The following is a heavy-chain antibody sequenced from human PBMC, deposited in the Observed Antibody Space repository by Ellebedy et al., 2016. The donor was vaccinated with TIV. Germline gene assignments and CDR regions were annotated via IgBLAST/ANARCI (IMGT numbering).Heavy chain of an antibody. J-gene: IGHJ4*02. CDR2: INPNSGGT. CDR1: GYTFTSYG. CDR3: ARAPPIGYDSSGFVFDY. Sequence: ASVKVSCXASGYTFTSYGISWVRQAPGQGLEWMGWINPNSGGTNYAQKFQGWVTMTRDTSISTAYMELSRLRSDDTAVYYCARAPPIGYDSSGFVFDYWGQGTLVTVSS. D-gene: IGHD3-22*01. V-gene: IGHV1-2*04.